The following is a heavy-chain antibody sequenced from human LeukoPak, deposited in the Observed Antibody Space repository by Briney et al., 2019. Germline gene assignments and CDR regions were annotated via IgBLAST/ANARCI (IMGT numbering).Heavy chain of an antibody. CDR1: GFTFSSYG. J-gene: IGHJ4*02. D-gene: IGHD3-10*01. Sequence: GRSLRLSCAASGFTFSSYGMHWVRQAPGKGLEWVAVISYDGSNKYYADSVKGRFTISRDNSKNTLYLQMNSLRAEDTAVYYCAKPRETYYYGSDVYWGQGTLVTVSS. CDR3: AKPRETYYYGSDVY. CDR2: ISYDGSNK. V-gene: IGHV3-30*18.